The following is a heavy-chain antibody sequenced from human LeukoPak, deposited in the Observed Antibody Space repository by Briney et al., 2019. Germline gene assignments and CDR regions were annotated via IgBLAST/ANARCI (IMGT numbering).Heavy chain of an antibody. CDR2: IYSGGIT. J-gene: IGHJ2*01. D-gene: IGHD1-1*01. Sequence: PGGSLRLSCAASGFTVSGDNMSWVRQAPGKGLDWVSFIYSGGITYYADSVKGRFTISRDNSKRTLYLQMNSLRAEDTAVYYCARVGTTSARYFDLWGRGTLVTVSS. V-gene: IGHV3-66*01. CDR1: GFTVSGDN. CDR3: ARVGTTSARYFDL.